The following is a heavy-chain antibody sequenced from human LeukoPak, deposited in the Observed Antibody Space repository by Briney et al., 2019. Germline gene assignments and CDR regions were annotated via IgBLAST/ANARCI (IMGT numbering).Heavy chain of an antibody. CDR2: IYYSGST. V-gene: IGHV4-59*08. CDR3: ARQHSSGYYYFDY. D-gene: IGHD3-22*01. J-gene: IGHJ4*02. Sequence: PSETLSLTCAVYGGSFSGYYWNWIRQPPGKGLEWIAYIYYSGSTNYNPSLKSRVTISVDTSKNQFSLKLSSVTAADTAVHYCARQHSSGYYYFDYWGQGTLVTVSS. CDR1: GGSFSGYY.